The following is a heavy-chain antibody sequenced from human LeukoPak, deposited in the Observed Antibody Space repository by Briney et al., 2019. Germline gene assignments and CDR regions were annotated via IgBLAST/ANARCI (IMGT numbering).Heavy chain of an antibody. CDR2: IYSGGST. Sequence: GGSLRLSFAASGFTVRSTYMSWVRQAPGKGLEWVSVIYSGGSTYYADSVKGRFTISRDNSKNTLYLQMNSLRAEDTAVYYCARQSSGWYGFDYWGQGTLVTVSS. D-gene: IGHD6-19*01. CDR3: ARQSSGWYGFDY. J-gene: IGHJ4*02. V-gene: IGHV3-53*01. CDR1: GFTVRSTY.